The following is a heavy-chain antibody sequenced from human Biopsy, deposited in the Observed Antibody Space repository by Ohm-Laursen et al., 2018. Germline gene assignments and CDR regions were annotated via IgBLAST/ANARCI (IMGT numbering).Heavy chain of an antibody. J-gene: IGHJ4*02. D-gene: IGHD2-2*02. CDR2: INGDGTNT. Sequence: SLRLSCSASGFSFDNYAMNWVRQAPGRGLVWVSRINGDGTNTNYADSVKGRFTISRDASKDTLYLLMNSLRAEDTAMYYCAKGGYCTTTSCYMDVDYWGQGTLVTVSS. V-gene: IGHV3-23*01. CDR1: GFSFDNYA. CDR3: AKGGYCTTTSCYMDVDY.